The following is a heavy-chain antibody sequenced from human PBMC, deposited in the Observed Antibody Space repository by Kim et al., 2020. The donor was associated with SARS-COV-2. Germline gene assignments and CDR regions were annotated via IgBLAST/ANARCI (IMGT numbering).Heavy chain of an antibody. V-gene: IGHV3-21*01. J-gene: IGHJ5*02. CDR1: GFTFTTYN. CDR3: AGGADNYNWFDP. Sequence: GGSLTLSCAASGFTFTTYNMNWIRQAPGKGLEWVSSISSGSSSIYYADSVRGRFTISRDNARNSLYLQMNSLRAEDTAVYYCAGGADNYNWFDPWSQGTL. D-gene: IGHD1-20*01. CDR2: ISSGSSSI.